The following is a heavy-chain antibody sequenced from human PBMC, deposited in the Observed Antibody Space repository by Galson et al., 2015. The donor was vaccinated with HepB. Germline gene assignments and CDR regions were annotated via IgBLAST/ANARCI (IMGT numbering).Heavy chain of an antibody. CDR2: ISGSGGST. D-gene: IGHD2-2*03. CDR1: GFTFSSYA. V-gene: IGHV3-23*01. CDR3: AKWMYFNYYYGMDV. Sequence: SLRLSCAASGFTFSSYAMSWVRQAPGKGLEWVSAISGSGGSTYYADAVKGRFTISRDNSKNTLYLQMNSLRAEDTAVYYCAKWMYFNYYYGMDVWGQGTTVTVSS. J-gene: IGHJ6*02.